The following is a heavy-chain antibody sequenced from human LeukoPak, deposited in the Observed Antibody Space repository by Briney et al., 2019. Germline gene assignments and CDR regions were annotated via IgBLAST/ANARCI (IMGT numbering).Heavy chain of an antibody. CDR2: ISSSSSTI. V-gene: IGHV3-48*01. CDR1: GFTFSSYS. Sequence: GGSLRLSCAASGFTFSSYSMNWVRQAPGKGLEWVSYISSSSSTIYYADSVKGRFTISRDNAKNSLYLQMNSLRAEDTAVYYCARERMVRGVRLPHVDYWGQGTLVTVSS. D-gene: IGHD3-10*01. CDR3: ARERMVRGVRLPHVDY. J-gene: IGHJ4*02.